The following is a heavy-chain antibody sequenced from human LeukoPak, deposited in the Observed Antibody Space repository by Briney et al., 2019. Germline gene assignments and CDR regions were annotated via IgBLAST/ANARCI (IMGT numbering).Heavy chain of an antibody. J-gene: IGHJ6*03. CDR3: ARAGLAAAWGDYYYMDV. D-gene: IGHD6-13*01. Sequence: PSETLSLTCAVYGGSFSSYYWSWIRQPPGKGLEWIGYIYYSGSTSYNPSLKSRVTISVDTSKNQFSLKLSSVTAADTAVYYCARAGLAAAWGDYYYMDVWGKGTTVTVSS. CDR1: GGSFSSYY. V-gene: IGHV4-59*01. CDR2: IYYSGST.